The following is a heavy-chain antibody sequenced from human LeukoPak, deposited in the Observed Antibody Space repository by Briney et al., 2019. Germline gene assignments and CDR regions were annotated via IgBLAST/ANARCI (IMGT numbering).Heavy chain of an antibody. V-gene: IGHV3-11*01. D-gene: IGHD6-19*01. CDR3: ARPRSGWYYFDY. Sequence: GGSLRLSCAASGFTFSDNYMSWIRQAPGKGLEWVPYISSSGSTIYYADSVKGRFTISRDNAKNSLYLQMNSLRAEDTAVYYCARPRSGWYYFDYWGQGTLVTVSS. J-gene: IGHJ4*02. CDR1: GFTFSDNY. CDR2: ISSSGSTI.